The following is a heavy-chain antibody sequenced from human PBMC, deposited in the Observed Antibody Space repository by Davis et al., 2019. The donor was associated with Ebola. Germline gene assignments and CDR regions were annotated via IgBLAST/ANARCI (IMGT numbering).Heavy chain of an antibody. CDR1: GGSISSSSYY. D-gene: IGHD1-26*01. CDR3: ARHSGSYLTYYFDY. V-gene: IGHV4-39*07. J-gene: IGHJ4*02. Sequence: SETLSLTCTVSGGSISSSSYYWGWIRQPPGKGLEWIGSIYYSGSTNYNPSLKSRVTISVDTSKNQFSLKLSSVTAADTAVYYCARHSGSYLTYYFDYWGQGTLVTVSS. CDR2: IYYSGST.